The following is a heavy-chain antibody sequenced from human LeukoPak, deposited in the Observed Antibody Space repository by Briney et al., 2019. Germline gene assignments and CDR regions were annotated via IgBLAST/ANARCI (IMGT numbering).Heavy chain of an antibody. CDR3: ARRRGEYHYYMDV. CDR1: GFTFDDYG. CDR2: INWNGGST. D-gene: IGHD3-10*01. V-gene: IGHV3-20*04. J-gene: IGHJ6*03. Sequence: GGSLRLSCAASGFTFDDYGMSWVRQAPGKGLEWVSGINWNGGSTRYADSVKGRFTISRHNAKNSLYLQMNSLRAEDTAVYYCARRRGEYHYYMDVWGKGTTVTVSS.